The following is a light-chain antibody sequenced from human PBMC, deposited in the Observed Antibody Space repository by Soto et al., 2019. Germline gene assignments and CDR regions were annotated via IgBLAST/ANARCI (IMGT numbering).Light chain of an antibody. CDR3: QQRSNWLT. V-gene: IGKV3-11*01. Sequence: EIVLTQSPTTLSLSPGERATLSCRASQSVGSYLAWYQQKPGQAPRLLIYDASNRATGIPARFSGSGSGKDFTLTISSLEPEDFAVYYCQQRSNWLTFGGGTKVDIK. CDR1: QSVGSY. CDR2: DAS. J-gene: IGKJ4*01.